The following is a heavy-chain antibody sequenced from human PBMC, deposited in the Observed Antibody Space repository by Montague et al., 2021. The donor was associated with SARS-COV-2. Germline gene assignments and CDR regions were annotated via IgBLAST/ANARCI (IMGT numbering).Heavy chain of an antibody. Sequence: SETLSLTCTVSGGSIRSYYWSWIRQPPGKGLEWIGYIYYNGTTNYSPSLKSRVTMSVDTSKNQFSLKLSSVTAADTAVYYCARGLDYYDFWSGYYPAYWYFDLWGRGTLVTVSS. V-gene: IGHV4-59*12. CDR3: ARGLDYYDFWSGYYPAYWYFDL. CDR2: IYYNGTT. D-gene: IGHD3-3*01. CDR1: GGSIRSYY. J-gene: IGHJ2*01.